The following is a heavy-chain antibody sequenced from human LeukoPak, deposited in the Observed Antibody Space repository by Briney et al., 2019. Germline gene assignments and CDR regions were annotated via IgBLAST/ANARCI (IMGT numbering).Heavy chain of an antibody. D-gene: IGHD1-1*01. CDR1: GFTFSHYG. CDR2: ISGSGGST. CDR3: ARAERTGTTPDFDY. V-gene: IGHV3-23*01. Sequence: PGGSLRLSCAASGFTFSHYGMTWVRQAPGKGLEWVSAISGSGGSTYYAGSVKGRFTISRDNAKNSLYLQVNSLRVEDTAVYYCARAERTGTTPDFDYWGQGTLVTVSS. J-gene: IGHJ4*02.